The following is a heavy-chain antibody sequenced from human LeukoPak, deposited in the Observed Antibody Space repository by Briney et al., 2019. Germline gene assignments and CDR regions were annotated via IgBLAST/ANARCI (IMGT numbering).Heavy chain of an antibody. CDR3: ARPSRGYCSGGSCYYFDY. J-gene: IGHJ4*02. CDR2: IIPILGIA. Sequence: ASVKVSCEASGGTFSSYAISWVRQAPGQGLEWMGRIIPILGIANYAQKFQGRVTITADKSTSTAYMELSSLRSEDTAVYYCARPSRGYCSGGSCYYFDYWGQGTLVTVSS. CDR1: GGTFSSYA. V-gene: IGHV1-69*04. D-gene: IGHD2-15*01.